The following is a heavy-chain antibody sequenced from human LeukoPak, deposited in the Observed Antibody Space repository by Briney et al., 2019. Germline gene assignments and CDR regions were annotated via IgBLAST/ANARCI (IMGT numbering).Heavy chain of an antibody. CDR2: ISYDGSNK. D-gene: IGHD2-2*01. CDR1: GFTFSSYA. J-gene: IGHJ5*02. V-gene: IGHV3-30-3*01. CDR3: AKDYCSSTSCPNWFDP. Sequence: PGRSLRLSCAASGFTFSSYAMHWVRQAPGKGLEWVAVISYDGSNKYYADSVKGRFTISRDNSKNTLYLQMNSLRAEDTAVYYCAKDYCSSTSCPNWFDPWGQGTLVTVSS.